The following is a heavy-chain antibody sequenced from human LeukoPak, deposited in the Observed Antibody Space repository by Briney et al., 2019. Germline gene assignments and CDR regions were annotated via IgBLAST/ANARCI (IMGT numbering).Heavy chain of an antibody. CDR1: GGSISSSSYY. Sequence: SETLSLTCTVSGGSISSSSYYWGWIRQPPGKGLEWIGSIYYSGSTYYNPSLKSRVTISVDTSKNQFSLKLSSVTAADTAVYYCARDGGETGQLVGYVPPPAPLDYWGQGTLVTVSS. J-gene: IGHJ4*02. D-gene: IGHD6-6*01. CDR3: ARDGGETGQLVGYVPPPAPLDY. CDR2: IYYSGST. V-gene: IGHV4-39*07.